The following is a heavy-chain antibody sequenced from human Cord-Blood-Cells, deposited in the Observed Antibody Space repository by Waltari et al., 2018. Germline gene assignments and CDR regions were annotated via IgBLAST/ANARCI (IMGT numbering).Heavy chain of an antibody. J-gene: IGHJ4*02. CDR1: GGSFSGYY. CDR2: INHSGST. V-gene: IGHV4-34*01. Sequence: QVQLQQWGAGLLKPSETLSLTSAVYGGSFSGYYWSWIRQPPGKGLEWIGEINHSGSTNYNPSLKSRVTISVDTSKNQFSLKLSSVTAADTAVYYCARGPLGRGSIPNYFDYWGQGTLVTVSS. CDR3: ARGPLGRGSIPNYFDY. D-gene: IGHD7-27*01.